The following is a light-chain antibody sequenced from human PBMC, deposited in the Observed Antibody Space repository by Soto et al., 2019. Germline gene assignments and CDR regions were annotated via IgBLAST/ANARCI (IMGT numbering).Light chain of an antibody. CDR2: GAS. V-gene: IGKV3-15*01. J-gene: IGKJ1*01. CDR3: QQYYNWPRT. Sequence: EIVMKQSPATLSVSQGERATLSCRASQSVSSNLAWYQHKPGQAPRLLTYGASTRATGIPARFSGSGSGTEFTLTISSLQPEDFAVYYCQQYYNWPRTFGQG. CDR1: QSVSSN.